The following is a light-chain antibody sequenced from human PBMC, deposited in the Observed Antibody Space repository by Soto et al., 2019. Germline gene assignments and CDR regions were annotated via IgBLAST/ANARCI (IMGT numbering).Light chain of an antibody. Sequence: EIVLTQCTGTLSLSPGERATLSCRASQSVSSSYLAWYQQKHGQAPRLLIYGASSRDTGIPDRFSGSGSGTEFTLTISRLEPEDFEVYYCQQYGSSPQTFGQGTKVDIK. J-gene: IGKJ1*01. V-gene: IGKV3-20*01. CDR2: GAS. CDR1: QSVSSSY. CDR3: QQYGSSPQT.